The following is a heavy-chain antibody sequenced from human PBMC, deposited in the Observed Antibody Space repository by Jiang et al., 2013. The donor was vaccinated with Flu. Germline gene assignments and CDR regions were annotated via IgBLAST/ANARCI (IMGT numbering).Heavy chain of an antibody. V-gene: IGHV3-30*18. D-gene: IGHD3-10*01. CDR2: ISYDGSNK. J-gene: IGHJ4*02. Sequence: AVISYDGSNKYYADSVKGRFTISRDNSKNTLYLQMNSLRAEDTAVYYCANDPPMVRGDTTDYWGQGTLVTVSS. CDR3: ANDPPMVRGDTTDY.